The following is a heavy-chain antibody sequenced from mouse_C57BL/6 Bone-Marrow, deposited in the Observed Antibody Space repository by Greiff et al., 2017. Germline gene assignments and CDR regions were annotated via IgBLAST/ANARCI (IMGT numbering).Heavy chain of an antibody. J-gene: IGHJ2*01. CDR3: TSPHYYGSGLDY. D-gene: IGHD1-1*01. CDR2: IYPGNSDT. V-gene: IGHV1-5*01. Sequence: VQLKESGTVLARPGASVKMSCKTSGYTFTSYWMHWVKQRPGQGLEWIGAIYPGNSDTSYNQKFKGKAKLTAYTSASTAYMELSSLTNEDSAVYYDTSPHYYGSGLDYWGQGTTLTVSS. CDR1: GYTFTSYW.